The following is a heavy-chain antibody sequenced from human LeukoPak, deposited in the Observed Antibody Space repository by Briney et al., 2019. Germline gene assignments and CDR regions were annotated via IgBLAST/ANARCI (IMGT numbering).Heavy chain of an antibody. D-gene: IGHD2-15*01. CDR3: AKYCSGGNCYSGLY. V-gene: IGHV3-23*01. CDR2: ITRGGQT. Sequence: GGSLRLSCAASGFIFSNYAMTWVRQAPGKGLQSVSPITRGGQTYYSDSVKGRFTISRDNSKNTLYLKMNSLRAEDTAVYQCAKYCSGGNCYSGLYWGQGTLVTVSS. CDR1: GFIFSNYA. J-gene: IGHJ4*02.